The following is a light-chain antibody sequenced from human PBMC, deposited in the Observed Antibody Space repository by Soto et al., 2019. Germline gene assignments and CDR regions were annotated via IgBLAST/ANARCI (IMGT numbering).Light chain of an antibody. V-gene: IGLV3-21*02. CDR3: QVWDSSRHRV. Sequence: SYELTQPPSVSVAPGQAARISCGGDNIGSKVVHWFQQKPGQAPLLVVYDDRPRPSGIPERFSGSNSGNTATLTISGAEAGDEADYYCQVWDSSRHRVFGGGTKLTVL. CDR1: NIGSKV. J-gene: IGLJ2*01. CDR2: DDR.